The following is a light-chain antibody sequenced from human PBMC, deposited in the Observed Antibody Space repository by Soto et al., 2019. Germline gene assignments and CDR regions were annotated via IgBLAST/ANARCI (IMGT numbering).Light chain of an antibody. CDR2: DVS. Sequence: QSALTQPASVSGSPGQSVSISCTASSSDFGGHNFVSWYQHHPGKAPNLLIYDVSNRPSGVSNRFSGSKSGSTASLIISGLVAEDEADYYCSSYTSTNTVIFGGGTKLTVL. V-gene: IGLV2-14*03. CDR3: SSYTSTNTVI. J-gene: IGLJ2*01. CDR1: SSDFGGHNF.